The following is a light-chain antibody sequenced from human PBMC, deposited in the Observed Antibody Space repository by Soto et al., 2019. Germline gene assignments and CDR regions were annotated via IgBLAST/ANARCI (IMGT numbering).Light chain of an antibody. CDR1: QSVSSSF. V-gene: IGKV3-20*01. Sequence: EIVLTQSPGTLSLSPGERATLSCRASQSVSSSFVAWYQQKPGQAPRLLIYGASSRATDIPDRFSGSRSGTDFTLTISRLEPEDVAVYYCQQYRSSPFTFGPGTKVEIK. CDR2: GAS. CDR3: QQYRSSPFT. J-gene: IGKJ3*01.